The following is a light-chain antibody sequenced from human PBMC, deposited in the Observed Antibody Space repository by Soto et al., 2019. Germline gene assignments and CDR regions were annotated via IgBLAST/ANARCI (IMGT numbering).Light chain of an antibody. CDR2: SNT. Sequence: QSVLTQPPSASGTPGQTVTISCSGSSSNIGKNTVNWYQHLPGTAPKLLIYSNTQRPLGVPVRFSGSKSGTSASLAISGLQSVDEADYYCALWDDSLYVFGNGTKLTVL. J-gene: IGLJ1*01. CDR3: ALWDDSLYV. CDR1: SSNIGKNT. V-gene: IGLV1-44*01.